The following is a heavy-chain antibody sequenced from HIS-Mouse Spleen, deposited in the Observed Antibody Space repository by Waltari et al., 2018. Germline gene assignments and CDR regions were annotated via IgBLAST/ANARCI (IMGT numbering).Heavy chain of an antibody. CDR1: GGSISSSSYY. Sequence: QLQLQESGPGLVKPSETLSLTCTVSGGSISSSSYYWGWIRQPPGKGLEWIGSIYYSGSNYYSPSLKSRVTISVDTSKNQFSLKLSSVTAADTAVYYCARPGGSSGYDAFDIWGQGTMVTVSS. J-gene: IGHJ3*02. V-gene: IGHV4-39*01. CDR3: ARPGGSSGYDAFDI. CDR2: IYYSGSN. D-gene: IGHD3-22*01.